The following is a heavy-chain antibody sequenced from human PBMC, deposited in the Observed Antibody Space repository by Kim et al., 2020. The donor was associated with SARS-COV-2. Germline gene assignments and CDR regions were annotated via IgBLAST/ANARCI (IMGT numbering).Heavy chain of an antibody. Sequence: GGSLRLSCAASGFTFSSYAMSWVRQAPGKGLEWVSAISGSGGSTYYADSVKGRFTISRDNSKNTLYLQMNSLRAEDTAVYYCAALGTYNWNDGPAFDYWGQGTLVTVSS. CDR1: GFTFSSYA. D-gene: IGHD1-1*01. CDR2: ISGSGGST. CDR3: AALGTYNWNDGPAFDY. V-gene: IGHV3-23*01. J-gene: IGHJ4*02.